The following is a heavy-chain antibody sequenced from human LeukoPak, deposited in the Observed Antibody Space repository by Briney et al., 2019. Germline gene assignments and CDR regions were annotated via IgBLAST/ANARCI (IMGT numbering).Heavy chain of an antibody. V-gene: IGHV3-30*18. J-gene: IGHJ4*02. CDR1: GFTFSSYA. CDR2: ISYDGSNK. CDR3: AKEKQTTRGFYFDY. D-gene: IGHD1-1*01. Sequence: PGGSLRLSCAASGFTFSSYAMSWVRQAPGKGLEWVAVISYDGSNKYYADSVKGRFTISRDNSKNTLYLQMNSLRAEDTAVYYCAKEKQTTRGFYFDYWGQGTLVTVSS.